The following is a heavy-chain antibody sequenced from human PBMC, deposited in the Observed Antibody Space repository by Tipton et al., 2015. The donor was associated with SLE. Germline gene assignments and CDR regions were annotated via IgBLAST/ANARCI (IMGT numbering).Heavy chain of an antibody. CDR3: ARTGAYSNFYYYYYMDV. CDR1: GGSISSYF. V-gene: IGHV4-59*01. J-gene: IGHJ6*03. Sequence: TLSLTCTVSGGSISSYFWSWIRQSPGKGLEWIGYIYYRGSTSYNPSLKSRVSISLDTSKNQFALRLSSVTAADTGVYYCARTGAYSNFYYYYYMDVWGKGTTVTVSS. D-gene: IGHD4-11*01. CDR2: IYYRGST.